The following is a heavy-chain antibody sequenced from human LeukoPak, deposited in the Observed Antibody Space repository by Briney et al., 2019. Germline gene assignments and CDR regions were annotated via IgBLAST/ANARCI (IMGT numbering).Heavy chain of an antibody. CDR1: GFTVSSNY. Sequence: GGSLRLSCAASGFTVSSNYMSWVRQAPGKGLEWVSVIYSGGSTYYSDSVKGRFTISRDNSKNTLYLQMNSLRAEDTAVYFCAKVPDGYYGSGNYFDYWGQGTLVTVSS. V-gene: IGHV3-53*01. CDR3: AKVPDGYYGSGNYFDY. J-gene: IGHJ4*02. CDR2: IYSGGST. D-gene: IGHD3-10*01.